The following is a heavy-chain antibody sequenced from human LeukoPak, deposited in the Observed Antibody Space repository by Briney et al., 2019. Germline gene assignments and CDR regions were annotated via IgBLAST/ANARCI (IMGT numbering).Heavy chain of an antibody. J-gene: IGHJ3*02. V-gene: IGHV3-21*01. CDR3: ARAYWTRRWELPGI. D-gene: IGHD1-26*01. CDR2: ISSSSSYI. Sequence: GGSLRLSCAASGFTFSSYSMNWVRQAPGKGLEWVSSISSSSSYIYYADSVKGRFTISRDNAKNSLYLQMNSLRAEDTAVYYCARAYWTRRWELPGIWGQGTMVTVSS. CDR1: GFTFSSYS.